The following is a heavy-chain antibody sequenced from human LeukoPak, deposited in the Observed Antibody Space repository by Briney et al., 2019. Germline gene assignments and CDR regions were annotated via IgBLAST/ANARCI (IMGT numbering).Heavy chain of an antibody. CDR2: IYTSGST. V-gene: IGHV4-4*07. J-gene: IGHJ4*02. D-gene: IGHD3-10*01. CDR1: GDSISNYY. CDR3: ARVSLVRGAPDYYFDY. Sequence: SETLSLTCTVSGDSISNYYWSWIRQPAGKGLEWIGRIYTSGSTNYNPSLKSRVTMSVDTSKNQFPLKLSSVTAADTAVYYCARVSLVRGAPDYYFDYWGQGTLVTVSS.